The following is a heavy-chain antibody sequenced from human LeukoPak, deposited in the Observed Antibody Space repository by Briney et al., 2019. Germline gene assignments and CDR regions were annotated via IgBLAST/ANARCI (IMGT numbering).Heavy chain of an antibody. CDR2: ISSSGSTI. V-gene: IGHV3-48*03. J-gene: IGHJ4*02. Sequence: GGSLRLSCAASGFTFSSYEMNWVRQAPGKGLEWVSYISSSGSTIYYADSVKGRFTISRDNAKNSLYLQMNSLRAEDTAVYYCARDFSSGRGYWGQGTLVTVSS. CDR3: ARDFSSGRGY. CDR1: GFTFSSYE. D-gene: IGHD1-26*01.